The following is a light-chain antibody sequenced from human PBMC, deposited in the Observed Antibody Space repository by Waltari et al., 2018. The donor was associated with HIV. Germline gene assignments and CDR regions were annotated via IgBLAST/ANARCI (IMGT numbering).Light chain of an antibody. J-gene: IGLJ3*02. V-gene: IGLV1-47*01. Sequence: QSVLTQPPSASRPPGQRVLLSCSGSNSNIANNFVSWFQQVPGRAPELVIYRSEQRPSGVPDRFSAAKSGSSASLAITGLHSDDEAVYYCGSWDDSLSHWVFGGCTRLTV. CDR3: GSWDDSLSHWV. CDR1: NSNIANNF. CDR2: RSE.